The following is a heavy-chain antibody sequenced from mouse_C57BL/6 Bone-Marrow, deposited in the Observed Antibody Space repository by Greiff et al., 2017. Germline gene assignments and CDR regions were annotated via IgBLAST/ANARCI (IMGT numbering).Heavy chain of an antibody. CDR2: IHPSSGST. CDR3: ARWSIYYDTWFAY. V-gene: IGHV1-64*01. CDR1: GYTFTSYW. Sequence: QVQLQQPGAELVKPGASVKLSCKASGYTFTSYWMHWVKQRPGQGLEWIGMIHPSSGSTNYNEKFKSKATLTVDKSSSTAYMQLSSLTSEDSAVYYCARWSIYYDTWFAYWGQGTLVTVSA. D-gene: IGHD2-4*01. J-gene: IGHJ3*01.